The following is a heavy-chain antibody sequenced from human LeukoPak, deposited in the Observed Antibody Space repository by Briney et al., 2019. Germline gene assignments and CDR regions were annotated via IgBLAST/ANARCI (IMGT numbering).Heavy chain of an antibody. CDR2: ISSSSSYI. CDR3: ARADRLGAALLASFDY. D-gene: IGHD3-16*01. CDR1: GFTFSSYR. J-gene: IGHJ4*02. V-gene: IGHV3-21*01. Sequence: GGSLRLSCAASGFTFSSYRMNWVRQAPGKGLEWVSSISSSSSYIYYADSVKGRFTISRDNAKNSLYLQMNSLRAEDTAVYYCARADRLGAALLASFDYWGQGTLVTVSS.